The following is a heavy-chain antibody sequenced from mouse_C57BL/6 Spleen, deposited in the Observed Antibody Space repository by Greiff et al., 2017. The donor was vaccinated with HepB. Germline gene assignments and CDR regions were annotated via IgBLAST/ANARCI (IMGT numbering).Heavy chain of an antibody. D-gene: IGHD1-1*01. CDR1: GYTFTSYW. J-gene: IGHJ3*01. V-gene: IGHV1-50*01. CDR2: IDPSDSYT. CDR3: ASLYYYGSSPFAY. Sequence: QVQLKQPGAELVKPGASVKLSCKASGYTFTSYWMQWVKQRPGQGLEWIGEIDPSDSYTNYNQKFKGKATLTVDTSSSTAYMQLSSLTSEDSAVYYCASLYYYGSSPFAYWGQGTLVTVSA.